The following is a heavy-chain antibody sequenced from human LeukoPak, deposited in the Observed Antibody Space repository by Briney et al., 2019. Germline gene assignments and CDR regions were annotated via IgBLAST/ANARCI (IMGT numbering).Heavy chain of an antibody. CDR3: ARISSSNWYNERGAFDV. J-gene: IGHJ3*01. Sequence: SETLSLTCTVSGGSISSGSYYWSWVRQPPGKGLEWIGFVYYTGSTNYSPSLKSRVTISVDTSKNQFSLKLRSVTAADTAVYYCARISSSNWYNERGAFDVWGQGTMVTVSS. CDR1: GGSISSGSYY. CDR2: VYYTGST. D-gene: IGHD6-13*01. V-gene: IGHV4-61*01.